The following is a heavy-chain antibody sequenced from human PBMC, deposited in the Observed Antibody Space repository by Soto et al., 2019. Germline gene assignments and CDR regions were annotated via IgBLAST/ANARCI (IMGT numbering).Heavy chain of an antibody. CDR2: INHSGST. J-gene: IGHJ4*02. Sequence: PSETLSLTCAVYGGSFSGYYWSWIRQPPGKGLEWIGEINHSGSTNYNPSLKSRVTISVDTSKNQFSLKLSSVTAADTAVYYCARREYDDVTGYRLDYWGQGTRVTVSS. V-gene: IGHV4-34*01. CDR3: ARREYDDVTGYRLDY. CDR1: GGSFSGYY. D-gene: IGHD3-9*01.